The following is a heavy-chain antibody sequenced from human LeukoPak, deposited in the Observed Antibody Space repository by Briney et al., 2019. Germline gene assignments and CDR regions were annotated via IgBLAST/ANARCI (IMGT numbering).Heavy chain of an antibody. D-gene: IGHD5-18*01. Sequence: SETPSLTGTVSGGSISSSGYYWGWIRQPPGKGLEWIGSIYYSGNTYYNAALKSRVTISVDTSKNQFSMKLSSVTAADTAVYYCARQGGYSYRILDYWGQGTLVTVSS. J-gene: IGHJ4*02. CDR3: ARQGGYSYRILDY. V-gene: IGHV4-39*01. CDR1: GGSISSSGYY. CDR2: IYYSGNT.